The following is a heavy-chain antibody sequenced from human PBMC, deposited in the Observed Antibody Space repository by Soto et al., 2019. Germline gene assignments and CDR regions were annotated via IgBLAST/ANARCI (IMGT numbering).Heavy chain of an antibody. V-gene: IGHV3-23*01. CDR2: ISGSGGST. CDR3: AKVPTRPLWYMDV. Sequence: GGSLRLSCAVSGFTFSSYAMSWVRQAPGRGLEWVSAISGSGGSTYYADSVKGRFTISRDNSKNTLYLQMNSLRAEDTAVYYCAKVPTRPLWYMDVWGKGTTVTVSS. CDR1: GFTFSSYA. D-gene: IGHD2-21*01. J-gene: IGHJ6*03.